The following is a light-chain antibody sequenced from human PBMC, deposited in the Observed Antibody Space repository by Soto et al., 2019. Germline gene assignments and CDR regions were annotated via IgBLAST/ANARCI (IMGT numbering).Light chain of an antibody. Sequence: EIVLTQSPATLSLSPGERATLSCRASQSVSSFLAWYQQKPGQAPRLLIYDASNRATGIPARFSGSGSGTDFTPTISSLEPEDFALYYCQQRSSWPRTFGQGTKVDIK. CDR2: DAS. CDR1: QSVSSF. CDR3: QQRSSWPRT. J-gene: IGKJ1*01. V-gene: IGKV3-11*01.